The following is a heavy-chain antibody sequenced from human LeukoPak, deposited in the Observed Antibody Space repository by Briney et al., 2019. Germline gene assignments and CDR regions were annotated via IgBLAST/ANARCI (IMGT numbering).Heavy chain of an antibody. Sequence: SETLPLTCTVSGGSISSDYWSWIRQPPGKGLEWIGYIYFSGSTNYNPSLKSRVTISVDTSKTQFSLKLSSVTAADTAVYYCARESYSSSWPNYYYYMDVWGKGTTVTVSS. CDR1: GGSISSDY. V-gene: IGHV4-59*12. D-gene: IGHD6-13*01. CDR2: IYFSGST. J-gene: IGHJ6*03. CDR3: ARESYSSSWPNYYYYMDV.